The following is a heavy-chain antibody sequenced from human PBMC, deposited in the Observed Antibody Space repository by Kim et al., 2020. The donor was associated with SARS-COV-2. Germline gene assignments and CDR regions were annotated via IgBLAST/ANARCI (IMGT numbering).Heavy chain of an antibody. V-gene: IGHV1-3*01. D-gene: IGHD3-10*01. J-gene: IGHJ4*02. CDR3: ARGSRDPAHYYDSGSPLGY. CDR1: GYTFTSYA. Sequence: ASVKVSCKASGYTFTSYAMHWVRQAPGQRLEWMGWINAGNGNTKYSQKFQGRVTITRDTSASTAYMELSSLRSEDTAVYYCARGSRDPAHYYDSGSPLGYWGQGTLVTVSS. CDR2: INAGNGNT.